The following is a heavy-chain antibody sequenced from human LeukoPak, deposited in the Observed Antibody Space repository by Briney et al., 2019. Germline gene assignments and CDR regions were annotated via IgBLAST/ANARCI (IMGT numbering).Heavy chain of an antibody. D-gene: IGHD4-17*01. CDR1: RFTLSSCA. CDR3: AKLGTTVTTSVSY. V-gene: IGHV3-23*01. J-gene: IGHJ4*02. Sequence: GGSLRLSCAASRFTLSSCAMSWVRQAPGKGLEWVSAISGSGGSTYYADSVKGRFTISRDNSKNTLYLQMNSLRAEDTAVYYCAKLGTTVTTSVSYWGQGTLVTVSS. CDR2: ISGSGGST.